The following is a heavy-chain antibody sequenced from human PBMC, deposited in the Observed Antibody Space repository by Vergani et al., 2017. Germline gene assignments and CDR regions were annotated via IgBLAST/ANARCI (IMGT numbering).Heavy chain of an antibody. Sequence: QVQLQESGPGLVKPSETLSLTCTVSGGSISSYYWSWIRQPPGKGLEWIGYIYYSGSTYYNPSLKSRVTISVDTSKNQFSLKLSSVTAADTAVYYCARVPMTTVTTRVPYTGWFDPWGQGTLVTVSS. D-gene: IGHD4-17*01. CDR2: IYYSGST. J-gene: IGHJ5*02. CDR3: ARVPMTTVTTRVPYTGWFDP. V-gene: IGHV4-59*12. CDR1: GGSISSYY.